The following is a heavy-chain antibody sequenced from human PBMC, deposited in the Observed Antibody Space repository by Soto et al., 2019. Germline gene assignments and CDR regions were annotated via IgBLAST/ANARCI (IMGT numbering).Heavy chain of an antibody. CDR2: INHSGST. V-gene: IGHV4-34*01. CDR3: AGGRRYYYDSSGYFLY. D-gene: IGHD3-22*01. Sequence: LSLTCAVYGGSFSGYYWSWIRQPPGKGLEWIGEINHSGSTNYNPSLKSRVTISVDTSKNQFSLKLSSVTAADTAVYYCAGGRRYYYDSSGYFLYWGQGTLVSVSS. J-gene: IGHJ4*02. CDR1: GGSFSGYY.